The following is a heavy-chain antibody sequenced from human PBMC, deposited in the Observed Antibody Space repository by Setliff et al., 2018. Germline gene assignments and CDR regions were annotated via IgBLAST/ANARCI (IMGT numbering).Heavy chain of an antibody. J-gene: IGHJ6*02. CDR1: GFTFSRYA. V-gene: IGHV3-30*04. CDR2: ISYDGSNK. D-gene: IGHD6-13*01. Sequence: GGSLRLSCAASGFTFSRYAMHWVRQAPGKGLEWVAIISYDGSNKYYADSVKGRFTISRDNSKNTLYLQMNSLKTEDTAVYYCTRVGRQLVYYYYGMDVWGQGTTVTVSS. CDR3: TRVGRQLVYYYYGMDV.